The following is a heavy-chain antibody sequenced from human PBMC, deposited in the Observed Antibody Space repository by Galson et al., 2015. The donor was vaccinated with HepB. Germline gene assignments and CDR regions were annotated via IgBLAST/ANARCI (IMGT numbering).Heavy chain of an antibody. CDR1: GFTFSSYW. D-gene: IGHD3-10*01. CDR2: INQDGSSK. J-gene: IGHJ6*02. Sequence: SLRLSCAASGFTFSSYWMNWVRQAPGKGLEWVAHINQDGSSKYYVDSVKGRFPISRDNAKASVYLQLDSLRAEDTAVYYCARRISLVRGIITKPDYYYGMDVWGQGTTVTVAS. V-gene: IGHV3-7*03. CDR3: ARRISLVRGIITKPDYYYGMDV.